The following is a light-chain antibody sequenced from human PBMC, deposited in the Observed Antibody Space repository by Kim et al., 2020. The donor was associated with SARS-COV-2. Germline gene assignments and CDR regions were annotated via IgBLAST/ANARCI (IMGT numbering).Light chain of an antibody. Sequence: IVLTQSPGSLSLFPGERASLSCRASQTVSNNSLAWYQQKPGQAPRLLLYGASSRATGVPDRFSGCGSGTDFTLTIGRLEPEDFAVYYCQHYDFSPVTFGQGKRLEIK. J-gene: IGKJ5*01. CDR2: GAS. V-gene: IGKV3-20*01. CDR3: QHYDFSPVT. CDR1: QTVSNNS.